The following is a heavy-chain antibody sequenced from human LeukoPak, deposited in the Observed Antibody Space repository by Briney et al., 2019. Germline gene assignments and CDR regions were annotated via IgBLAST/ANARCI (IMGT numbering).Heavy chain of an antibody. J-gene: IGHJ3*02. CDR2: FDPEDGET. V-gene: IGHV1-24*01. Sequence: ASVKVSCKVSGYTLTELSMHWVRQAPGKGLEWMGGFDPEDGETIYAQKFQGRVTMTEDTSTDTAYMELSSLRSEDTAMYYCVRVGGSPLGALDIWGQEKMATVSS. D-gene: IGHD3-10*01. CDR3: VRVGGSPLGALDI. CDR1: GYTLTELS.